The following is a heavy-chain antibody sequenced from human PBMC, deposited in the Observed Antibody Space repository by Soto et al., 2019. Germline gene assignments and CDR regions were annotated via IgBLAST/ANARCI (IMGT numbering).Heavy chain of an antibody. D-gene: IGHD3-22*01. CDR1: GFTFSSYA. J-gene: IGHJ4*02. Sequence: QVPLVESGGGVVQPGRSLRLSCAASGFTFSSYAMHWVRQAPGKGLEWVAVISYDGSNKYHADSVKGRFTISRDNVKNKPYLKMNSLRAEDTAVYYCARAGGGFTMLGVIRFDYWGQGTLVTVSS. CDR2: ISYDGSNK. V-gene: IGHV3-30-3*01. CDR3: ARAGGGFTMLGVIRFDY.